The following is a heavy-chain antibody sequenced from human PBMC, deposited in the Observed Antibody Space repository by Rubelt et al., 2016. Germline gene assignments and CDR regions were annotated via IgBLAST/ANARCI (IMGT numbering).Heavy chain of an antibody. CDR3: AKHPDYSMDYYYYYMDV. V-gene: IGHV3-23*01. J-gene: IGHJ6*03. D-gene: IGHD4-11*01. Sequence: ETGGGLVQPGGSLRLSCSASGFTFSSYAMHWVRQAPGKGLEWVSAISGSGGSTYYADSVKGRFTISRDNSKNTLYLQMNSLRAEDTAVYYCAKHPDYSMDYYYYYMDVWGKGTTVTVSS. CDR1: GFTFSSYA. CDR2: ISGSGGST.